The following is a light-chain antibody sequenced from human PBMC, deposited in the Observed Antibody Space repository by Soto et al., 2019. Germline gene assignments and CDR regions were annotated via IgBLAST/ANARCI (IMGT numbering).Light chain of an antibody. V-gene: IGKV3-15*01. CDR1: QTVSRN. CDR3: QQYNNWPS. CDR2: DIS. Sequence: VMTQAPATLSVSPAERSTLSCRASQTVSRNLAWYQQRPGQAPRLLIYDISNRAAGVPARFSGSGSETEFTLTIRSLQSEDFAVYFCQQYNNWPSFGQGTRLEIK. J-gene: IGKJ5*01.